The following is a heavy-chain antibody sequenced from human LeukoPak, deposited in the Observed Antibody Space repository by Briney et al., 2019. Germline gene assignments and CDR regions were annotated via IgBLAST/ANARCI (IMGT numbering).Heavy chain of an antibody. V-gene: IGHV4-59*08. CDR3: ASRAFSSGYYYFDY. J-gene: IGHJ4*02. Sequence: PSETLSLTCTVSGGSMSSYYWSWIRQPPGKGLEWIGYIYYRGRTNYTHSHKSRVTISVDTSKNQFSLKLSSVTAADTAVYYCASRAFSSGYYYFDYWGQGTLVTVSS. CDR2: IYYRGRT. D-gene: IGHD3-22*01. CDR1: GGSMSSYY.